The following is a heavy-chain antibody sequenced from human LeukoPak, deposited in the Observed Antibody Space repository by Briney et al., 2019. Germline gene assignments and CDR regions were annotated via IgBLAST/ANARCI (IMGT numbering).Heavy chain of an antibody. CDR1: GGSISSYY. CDR3: ARQSGTYYYGSGSRTTPYGMDV. CDR2: IYYSGST. Sequence: SETLSLTCTVSGGSISSYYWGWIRQPPGKGLEWIGYIYYSGSTNYNPSLKSRVTISVDTSKSQFSLKLSSVTAADTAVYYCARQSGTYYYGSGSRTTPYGMDVWGQGTTVTVSS. D-gene: IGHD3-10*01. J-gene: IGHJ6*02. V-gene: IGHV4-59*08.